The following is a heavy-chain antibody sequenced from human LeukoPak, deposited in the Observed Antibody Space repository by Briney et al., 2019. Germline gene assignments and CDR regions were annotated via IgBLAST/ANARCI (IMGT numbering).Heavy chain of an antibody. D-gene: IGHD1/OR15-1a*01. CDR2: VNGYETST. Sequence: GGSLRLSCEASGFTFRDHWMHWVRQVPGKGLVWVSRVNGYETSTAYADSVKGRFTISRDNARNTLYLQMNSLRVEDTAIYYCARDRAESNWTNHTLFDSWGQGTPVTVSS. V-gene: IGHV3-74*01. J-gene: IGHJ4*02. CDR3: ARDRAESNWTNHTLFDS. CDR1: GFTFRDHW.